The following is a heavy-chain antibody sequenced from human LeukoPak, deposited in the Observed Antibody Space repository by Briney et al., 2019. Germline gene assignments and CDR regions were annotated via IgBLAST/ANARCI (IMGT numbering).Heavy chain of an antibody. V-gene: IGHV4-30-2*01. CDR3: ARDSEVQWLRYLDY. J-gene: IGHJ4*02. CDR1: GGSIRSGDYY. Sequence: TSQTLSLTCTVSGGSIRSGDYYWSWIRQPPGKGLEWIGYIYHSGSTYYNPSLKSRVTISVDTSKNQFSLKLSSVTAADTAVYYCARDSEVQWLRYLDYWGQGTLVTVSS. CDR2: IYHSGST. D-gene: IGHD6-19*01.